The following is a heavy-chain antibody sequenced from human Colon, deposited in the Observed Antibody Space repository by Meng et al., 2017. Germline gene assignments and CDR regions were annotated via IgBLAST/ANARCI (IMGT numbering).Heavy chain of an antibody. D-gene: IGHD7-27*01. CDR1: GASVSDTSSA. CDR2: GST. Sequence: VQLQESGPGLMMPSETLSLTCTVSGASVSDTSSAWSWIRQPPGKGLEWIGYGSTNHNPSLKSRVTISVDTSKNQFSLTLNSVTAADTAVYYCARDNWGSLDYWGQGTLVTVSS. CDR3: ARDNWGSLDY. V-gene: IGHV4-61*01. J-gene: IGHJ4*02.